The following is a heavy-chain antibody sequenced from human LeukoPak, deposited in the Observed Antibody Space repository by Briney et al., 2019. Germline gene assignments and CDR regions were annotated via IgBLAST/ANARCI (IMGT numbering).Heavy chain of an antibody. CDR2: FDPEDGET. CDR1: GYTFTGYY. CDR3: ATVVYNWNHNWFDP. D-gene: IGHD1-20*01. Sequence: ASVKVSCKASGYTFTGYYMHWVRQAPGKGLEWMGGFDPEDGETIYAQKFQGRVTMTEDTSTDTAYMELSSLRSEDTAVYYCATVVYNWNHNWFDPWGQGTLVTVSS. V-gene: IGHV1-24*01. J-gene: IGHJ5*02.